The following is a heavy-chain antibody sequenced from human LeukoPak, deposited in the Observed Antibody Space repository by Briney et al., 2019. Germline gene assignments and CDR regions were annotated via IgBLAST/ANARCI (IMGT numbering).Heavy chain of an antibody. CDR1: GVTLSDHH. J-gene: IGHJ4*02. CDR3: ARGGTPGFSTGRIDY. CDR2: LYGAGST. Sequence: GGSLRLSCAASGVTLSDHHMDWVRQAPGKGLEWVSVLYGAGSTYYADSVKGRFTISRHDSQNTLFLQMNSLRAEDTAVYYCARGGTPGFSTGRIDYWGQGTLVTASS. D-gene: IGHD6-19*01. V-gene: IGHV3-53*04.